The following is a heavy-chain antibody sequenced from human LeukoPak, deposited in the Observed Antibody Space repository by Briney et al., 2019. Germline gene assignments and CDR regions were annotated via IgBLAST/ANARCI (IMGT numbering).Heavy chain of an antibody. V-gene: IGHV3-53*01. D-gene: IGHD3-22*01. CDR3: ARDISGYYYFDY. J-gene: IGHJ4*02. Sequence: PGGSLRLSCAASGFTVSSNYMSWVRQAPGKGLEWVSVIYSGGSTYYADSAKGRFIISRDNSKNTLYLQMNSLRAEDTAVYYCARDISGYYYFDYWGQGTLVTVSS. CDR2: IYSGGST. CDR1: GFTVSSNY.